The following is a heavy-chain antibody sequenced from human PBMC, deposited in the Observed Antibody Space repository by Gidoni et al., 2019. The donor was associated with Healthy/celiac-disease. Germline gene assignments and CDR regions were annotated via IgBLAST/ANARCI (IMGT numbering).Heavy chain of an antibody. Sequence: EVQLVESGGGLVQPGRSLRLSCAASGFTFDAYAMHWVRQAPGKGLEWVSGISWNSGSIGYADSVKGRFTISRDNAKNSLYLQMNSLRAEDTALYYCAKDSVTVAGFFDYWGQGTLVTVSS. D-gene: IGHD6-19*01. CDR1: GFTFDAYA. CDR2: ISWNSGSI. J-gene: IGHJ4*02. CDR3: AKDSVTVAGFFDY. V-gene: IGHV3-9*01.